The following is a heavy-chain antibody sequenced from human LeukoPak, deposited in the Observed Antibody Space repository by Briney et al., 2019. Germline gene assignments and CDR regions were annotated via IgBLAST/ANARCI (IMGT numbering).Heavy chain of an antibody. Sequence: GGSLRLSCAASGFTFSTYAMSWVRQAPGKGLEWVSGFIGGGGRTDYANSVKARFTISRDNANNSMHLQMNSLRAEDTAVYFCAKDSITMIFLFLFDYWGQGALVTVSS. CDR1: GFTFSTYA. D-gene: IGHD3-22*01. CDR3: AKDSITMIFLFLFDY. CDR2: FIGGGGRT. V-gene: IGHV3-23*01. J-gene: IGHJ4*02.